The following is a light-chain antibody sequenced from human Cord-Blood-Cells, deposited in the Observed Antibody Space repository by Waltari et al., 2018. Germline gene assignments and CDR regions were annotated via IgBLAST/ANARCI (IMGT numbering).Light chain of an antibody. V-gene: IGLV2-11*01. J-gene: IGLJ3*02. CDR1: SSDVGGYNY. Sequence: QSALTPPRSVSGSPGQSVTISCTGTSSDVGGYNYVSWYQQHPGKAPKLMIYDVSKRPSGVPDRFSGSKSGNTASLTISGLQAEEEADYYCCSYAGSYTWVFGGGTKLTVL. CDR3: CSYAGSYTWV. CDR2: DVS.